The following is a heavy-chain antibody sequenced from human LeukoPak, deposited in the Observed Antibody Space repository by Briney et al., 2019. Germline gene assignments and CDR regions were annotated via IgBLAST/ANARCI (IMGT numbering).Heavy chain of an antibody. J-gene: IGHJ4*02. CDR2: ISGSGDST. CDR1: GFTFSSYA. V-gene: IGHV3-23*01. CDR3: AKGGSSSWYGGGFDY. D-gene: IGHD6-13*01. Sequence: GGSLRLSCAASGFTFSSYAMNWVRQAPGKGLKWVSHISGSGDSTYYADSVRGRFTISRDNSKNTLYLQVISLRAEDTAVYYCAKGGSSSWYGGGFDYWGQGTLVTVSS.